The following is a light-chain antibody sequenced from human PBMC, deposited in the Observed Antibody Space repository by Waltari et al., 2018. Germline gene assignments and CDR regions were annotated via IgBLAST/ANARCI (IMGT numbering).Light chain of an antibody. CDR1: QSISSY. J-gene: IGKJ3*01. V-gene: IGKV1-39*01. Sequence: DIQMTQSPSSLSASVGDRVTLTCRASQSISSYLNWYQQKPGKAPKLLIYAASSLQSGVPSRFSGSGSGTDFTLTISSLQPEDFATYYCQQSYSTPPETFGPGTKVDIK. CDR2: AAS. CDR3: QQSYSTPPET.